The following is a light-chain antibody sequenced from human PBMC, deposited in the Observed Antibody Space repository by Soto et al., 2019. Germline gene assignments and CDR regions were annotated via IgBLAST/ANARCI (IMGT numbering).Light chain of an antibody. J-gene: IGKJ4*01. CDR3: QQYDNLPLT. V-gene: IGKV1-33*01. CDR2: DAS. Sequence: DIPMTQSPSSLSASVGDRVTITCQASQDIKNYLNWYQQKSRKAPKLLIYDASDLETGVPSRFSGSGSGTDFTFTINSLQPEDIATYYCQQYDNLPLTFGGGTKVEIK. CDR1: QDIKNY.